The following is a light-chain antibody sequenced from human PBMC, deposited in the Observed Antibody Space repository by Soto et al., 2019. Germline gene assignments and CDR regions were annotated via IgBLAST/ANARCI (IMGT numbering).Light chain of an antibody. V-gene: IGKV3-20*01. CDR1: QSVRGSY. Sequence: EIVLAQSPGTLSLSPRERATLSCRASQSVRGSYLAWYQQKPGQAPRLLISDASDRATGIPDRFSGSGSGTDFTLTISRLEPGDFAVYYCQHYGSSPLFTFGPGTKVDIK. CDR3: QHYGSSPLFT. CDR2: DAS. J-gene: IGKJ3*01.